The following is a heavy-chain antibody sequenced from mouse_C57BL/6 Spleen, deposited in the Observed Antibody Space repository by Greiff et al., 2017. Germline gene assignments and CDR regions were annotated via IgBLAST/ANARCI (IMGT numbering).Heavy chain of an antibody. J-gene: IGHJ4*01. CDR1: GFTFSDYG. CDR3: ARVYYGSRGAMDY. V-gene: IGHV5-17*01. CDR2: ISSGSSTI. D-gene: IGHD1-1*01. Sequence: VKVVESGGGLVKPGGSLKLSCAASGFTFSDYGMHWVRQAPEKGLEWVAYISSGSSTIYYADTVKGRFTISRDNGKNTLFLQMTSLRSEDTAMYYCARVYYGSRGAMDYWGQGTSVTVSS.